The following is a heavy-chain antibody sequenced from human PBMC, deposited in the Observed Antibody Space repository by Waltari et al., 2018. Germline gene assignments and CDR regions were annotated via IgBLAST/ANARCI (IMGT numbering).Heavy chain of an antibody. CDR3: TRHTTALAGTFSEFDY. V-gene: IGHV4-39*01. CDR1: GASITIRNYY. CDR2: LYFSGNT. J-gene: IGHJ4*02. D-gene: IGHD1-1*01. Sequence: QLQLQESGPGLVKPSETLSLTCTVSGASITIRNYYWGWIRQSPGEGLEWLGSLYFSGNTSYNPSLGSRLTMSVDTSKNQFYLRLNSVTAADRGVYYCTRHTTALAGTFSEFDYWGQGTLVAVSS.